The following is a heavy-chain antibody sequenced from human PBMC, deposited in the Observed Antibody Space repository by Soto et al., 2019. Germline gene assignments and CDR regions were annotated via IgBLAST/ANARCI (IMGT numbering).Heavy chain of an antibody. Sequence: ASVKVSCKASGYTSTSYGISWVRQAPGQGLEWMGWISAYNGNTNYAQKLQGRVTMTTDTSTSTAYMELRSLRSDDTAVYYCARREVAATRGAFDIWGQGTMVTVSS. J-gene: IGHJ3*02. D-gene: IGHD2-15*01. CDR1: GYTSTSYG. CDR2: ISAYNGNT. CDR3: ARREVAATRGAFDI. V-gene: IGHV1-18*04.